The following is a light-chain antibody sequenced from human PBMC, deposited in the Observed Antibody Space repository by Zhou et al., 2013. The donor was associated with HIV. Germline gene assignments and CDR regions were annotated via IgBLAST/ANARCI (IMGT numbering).Light chain of an antibody. Sequence: EVVLTQSPATLSLSPGERATLSCRASQSVSTYLAWYQQKPGQAPRLLIYDAANRATGIPARFSGSGSGTDFTLTISSLEPEDFAVYYCLQRSNWRTFGQGTKVEIK. CDR3: LQRSNWRT. CDR1: QSVSTY. V-gene: IGKV3-11*01. CDR2: DAA. J-gene: IGKJ1*01.